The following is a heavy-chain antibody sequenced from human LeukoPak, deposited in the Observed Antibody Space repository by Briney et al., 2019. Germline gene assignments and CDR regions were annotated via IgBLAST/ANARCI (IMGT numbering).Heavy chain of an antibody. CDR2: MYYSGIT. D-gene: IGHD3-3*01. J-gene: IGHJ4*02. Sequence: SETLSLTCTVSGGSINSISYYWGWIRQPPGKGLEWIGSMYYSGITYYNPSLKRRVTIFVDTSKNQFSLKLSSVTAADTAVYYCTRHPDNDFWSGYEDYWGQGTLVTVSS. V-gene: IGHV4-39*01. CDR1: GGSINSISYY. CDR3: TRHPDNDFWSGYEDY.